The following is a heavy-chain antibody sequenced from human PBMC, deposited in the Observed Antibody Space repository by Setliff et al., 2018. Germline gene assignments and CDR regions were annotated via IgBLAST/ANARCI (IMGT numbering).Heavy chain of an antibody. CDR2: ISAYNGNT. J-gene: IGHJ6*03. Sequence: VASVKVSCKASGYTFTSYGISWVRQAPGQGLEWMGWISAYNGNTNYAQKLQGRVTMTTDTSTSTAYMERRSLRSDDTAVYYCARVAAAGPSILYMDVWGKGTTVTV. D-gene: IGHD6-13*01. V-gene: IGHV1-18*01. CDR1: GYTFTSYG. CDR3: ARVAAAGPSILYMDV.